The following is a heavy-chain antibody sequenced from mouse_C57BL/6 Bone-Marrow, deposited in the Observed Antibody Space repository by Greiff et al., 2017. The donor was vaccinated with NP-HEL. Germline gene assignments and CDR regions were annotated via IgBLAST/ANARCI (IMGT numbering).Heavy chain of an antibody. V-gene: IGHV5-6*01. D-gene: IGHD2-4*01. Sequence: DVHLVESGGDLVKPGGSLKLSCAASGFTFSSYGMSWVRQTPDKRLEWVATISSGGSYTYYPDSVKGRFTISRDNAKNTLYLQMSSLKSEDTAMYYCARFNYDPYYYAMDYGGQGTSVTVSS. CDR2: ISSGGSYT. J-gene: IGHJ4*01. CDR3: ARFNYDPYYYAMDY. CDR1: GFTFSSYG.